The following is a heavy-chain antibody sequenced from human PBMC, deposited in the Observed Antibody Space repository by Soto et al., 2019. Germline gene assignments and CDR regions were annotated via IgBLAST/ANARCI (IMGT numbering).Heavy chain of an antibody. D-gene: IGHD3-22*01. CDR3: GKDLHHSSGYFFTVRLNAMDV. J-gene: IGHJ6*01. V-gene: IGHV3-30*18. CDR1: GFTFSSYA. CDR2: MSYDGTNE. Sequence: LRLSCAASGFTFSSYARQWVRQAPGKGLEWVALMSYDGTNEYYADSVKGRFTISRDNSKNTLFLQINSLRAEDTAVYYCGKDLHHSSGYFFTVRLNAMDVWGQGTTVTVSS.